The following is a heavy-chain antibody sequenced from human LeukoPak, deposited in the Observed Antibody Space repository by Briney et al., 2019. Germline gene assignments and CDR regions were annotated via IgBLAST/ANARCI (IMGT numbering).Heavy chain of an antibody. V-gene: IGHV3-21*06. Sequence: GGSLRLSCAASGFTFSAYSMSWVRQAPGKGLEWVSSISSDSNYIYYADSVKGRFTISRDNAKNSLYLQMNSLRAEDTAVYYCARDPGRQYSSIADVWGQGTTVTVSS. CDR2: ISSDSNYI. J-gene: IGHJ6*02. CDR1: GFTFSAYS. CDR3: ARDPGRQYSSIADV. D-gene: IGHD6-19*01.